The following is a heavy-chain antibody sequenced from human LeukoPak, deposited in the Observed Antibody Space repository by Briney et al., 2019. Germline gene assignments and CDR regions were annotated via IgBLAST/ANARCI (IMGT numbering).Heavy chain of an antibody. D-gene: IGHD6-19*01. Sequence: PGGSLRLSCAASGFTFSDYYMSWIRQAPGKGLEWVSFISTSTSYANYADSVKGRFSISRDNAKNSLYLQMNSLKAEDTAVYYCARFVGSGWKYFDYWGQGALVTLSS. CDR3: ARFVGSGWKYFDY. J-gene: IGHJ4*02. V-gene: IGHV3-11*06. CDR1: GFTFSDYY. CDR2: ISTSTSYA.